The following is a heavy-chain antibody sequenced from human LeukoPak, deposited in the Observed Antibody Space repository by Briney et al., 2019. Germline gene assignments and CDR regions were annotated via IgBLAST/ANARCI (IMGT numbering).Heavy chain of an antibody. V-gene: IGHV3-74*01. D-gene: IGHD6-6*01. CDR1: GNYW. J-gene: IGHJ4*02. Sequence: GGSLRLSCAASGNYWMHWVRQVPGKGLVWVSHINSDGSWTSYADSVKGRFTISRDNSRHTLSLQMNGLRADDTAVYYCAKGSAAARPYYFDSWGQGTLVAVSS. CDR3: AKGSAAARPYYFDS. CDR2: INSDGSWT.